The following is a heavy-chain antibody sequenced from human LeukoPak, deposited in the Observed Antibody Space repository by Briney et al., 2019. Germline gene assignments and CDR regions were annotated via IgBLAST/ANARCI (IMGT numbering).Heavy chain of an antibody. J-gene: IGHJ6*03. D-gene: IGHD3-22*01. Sequence: SETLSLTCTVSGYSISSGYFWGWIRQPPGKGLEWFGSIYRNGSTYYNPSLKSRVTISVDTSKNQFSLKLSSVTAADTAVYYCARDRWSWSSGYYQPTYYYYMDVWGKGTTVTVSS. CDR1: GYSISSGYF. V-gene: IGHV4-38-2*02. CDR3: ARDRWSWSSGYYQPTYYYYMDV. CDR2: IYRNGST.